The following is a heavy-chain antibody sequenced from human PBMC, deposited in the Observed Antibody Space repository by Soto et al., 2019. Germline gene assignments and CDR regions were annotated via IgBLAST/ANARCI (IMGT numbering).Heavy chain of an antibody. V-gene: IGHV4-34*01. CDR2: IHHSGST. D-gene: IGHD1-26*01. J-gene: IGHJ4*02. CDR3: ARRPSNSGSYYFEY. CDR1: GGSFSGYY. Sequence: SETLSLTCAVYGGSFSGYYWSWIRQPPGKGLEWIGEIHHSGSTNYDPSLKSRVTISVDTSKNQLSLKLSSVPAADTAVYYCARRPSNSGSYYFEYWGQGTMVTVSS.